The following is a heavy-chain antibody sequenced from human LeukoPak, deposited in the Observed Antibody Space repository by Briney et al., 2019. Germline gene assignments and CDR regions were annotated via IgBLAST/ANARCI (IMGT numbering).Heavy chain of an antibody. CDR1: GFTFSSYG. J-gene: IGHJ2*01. V-gene: IGHV3-33*01. Sequence: GGSLRLSCAASGFTFSSYGMHWVRQAPGKGLEWVAVIWYDGSNEYYADSVKGRFTISRDNSKNTLYLQMNSLRAEDTAVYYCARDRIAVAGSYWYFDVWGRGTLVTVSS. D-gene: IGHD6-19*01. CDR2: IWYDGSNE. CDR3: ARDRIAVAGSYWYFDV.